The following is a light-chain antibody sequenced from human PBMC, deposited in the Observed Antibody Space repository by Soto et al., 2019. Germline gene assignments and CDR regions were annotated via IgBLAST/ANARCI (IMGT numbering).Light chain of an antibody. CDR2: GAS. CDR3: QQYASSRT. V-gene: IGKV3-20*01. J-gene: IGKJ1*01. Sequence: EIVLTQSPGTLSFSPGERASLSCRASQSVTNNYLAWFQQKPGQAPRLLMYGASSRATGIPDRFSGSGSGTDFTLTITRLEPEDFAVYYCQQYASSRTFGQGTKVDIK. CDR1: QSVTNNY.